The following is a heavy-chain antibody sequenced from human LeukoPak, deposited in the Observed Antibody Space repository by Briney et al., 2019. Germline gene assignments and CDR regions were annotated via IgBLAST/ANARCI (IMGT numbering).Heavy chain of an antibody. J-gene: IGHJ3*02. CDR3: ARHSRAFYI. Sequence: GESLKISCKGSGYSFSRYWIGWVRQMRGKGMEWMGIIYPGDSDTRYSPSFQGQVTISADKSISTAYLQWSSLKASDTAMFYCARHSRAFYIWGQGTMVTVSS. CDR1: GYSFSRYW. V-gene: IGHV5-51*01. CDR2: IYPGDSDT.